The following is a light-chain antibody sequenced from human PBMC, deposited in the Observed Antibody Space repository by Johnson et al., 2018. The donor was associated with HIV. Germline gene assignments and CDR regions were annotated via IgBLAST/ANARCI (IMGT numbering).Light chain of an antibody. CDR2: DNN. CDR3: GTWDRSLTAHYV. J-gene: IGLJ1*01. CDR1: SSNIGDNY. V-gene: IGLV1-51*01. Sequence: QSVLTQPPSVSAAPGQKVSISCSGSSSNIGDNYVSWHQKLPGAAPKVLIYDNNKRPSGIPDGISGSKSGTSATLGITGLQTADEADYYCGTWDRSLTAHYVFGTGTKVTVL.